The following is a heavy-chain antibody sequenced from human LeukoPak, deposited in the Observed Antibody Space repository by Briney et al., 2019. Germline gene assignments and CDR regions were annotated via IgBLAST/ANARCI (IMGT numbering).Heavy chain of an antibody. Sequence: GGSLRLSCAASGFTFSNYVMSWVRQSAGKGLEWVSSISSSSSHIYYADSVKGRFTISRDNAKNSLYLQMNSLRAEDTAVYFCARDFIPEADWFDPWGQGTLVTVSS. V-gene: IGHV3-21*01. J-gene: IGHJ5*02. D-gene: IGHD6-19*01. CDR1: GFTFSNYV. CDR2: ISSSSSHI. CDR3: ARDFIPEADWFDP.